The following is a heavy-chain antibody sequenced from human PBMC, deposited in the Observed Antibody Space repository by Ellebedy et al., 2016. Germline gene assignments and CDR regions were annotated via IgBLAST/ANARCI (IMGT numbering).Heavy chain of an antibody. D-gene: IGHD2-21*02. Sequence: GESLKISXKGSGYSFTSYWIGWVRQMPGKGLEWMGIIYPGDSDTRYSPSFQGQVTISADKSISTAYLQWSSLKASDTAMYYCATNLADCTGTACYSSLDKWGQGTQVIVSS. CDR1: GYSFTSYW. CDR2: IYPGDSDT. CDR3: ATNLADCTGTACYSSLDK. J-gene: IGHJ4*02. V-gene: IGHV5-51*01.